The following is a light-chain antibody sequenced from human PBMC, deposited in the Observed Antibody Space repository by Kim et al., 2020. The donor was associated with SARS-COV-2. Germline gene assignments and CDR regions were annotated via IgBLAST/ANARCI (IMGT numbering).Light chain of an antibody. CDR3: QQRSNWPLS. CDR2: DAS. V-gene: IGKV3-11*01. J-gene: IGKJ3*01. Sequence: LSPGESATLSCRASRSISSFLAWYQQKPGQAPRLLIYDASNRATGIPARFSGSGSGTDFTLTISSLEPEDFAVYYCQQRSNWPLSFGPGTKVDIK. CDR1: RSISSF.